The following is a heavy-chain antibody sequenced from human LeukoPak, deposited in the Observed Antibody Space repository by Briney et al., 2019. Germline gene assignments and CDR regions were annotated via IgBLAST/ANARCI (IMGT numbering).Heavy chain of an antibody. Sequence: PSETLSLTCTVSGGSISSGGYYWSWIRQPPGKGLEWIGEINHSGSTNYNPSLKSRVTISVDTSKNQFSLKLSSVTAADTAVYYCAINSSSDWFDPWGQGTLVTVSS. J-gene: IGHJ5*02. CDR1: GGSISSGGYY. CDR3: AINSSSDWFDP. V-gene: IGHV4-39*07. CDR2: INHSGST. D-gene: IGHD6-6*01.